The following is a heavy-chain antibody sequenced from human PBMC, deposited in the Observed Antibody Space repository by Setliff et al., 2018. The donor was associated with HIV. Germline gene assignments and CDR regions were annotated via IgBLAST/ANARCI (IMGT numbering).Heavy chain of an antibody. J-gene: IGHJ4*02. Sequence: SETLSLTCTVSGGSISSGGYYWSWIRQHPGKGLEWIGYIYYSGSTYYNPSLKSRVTISVDTSKNQFSLKLSSVTAADTAVYYCAISIFGVVIFDYWGQGTLVTVSS. CDR1: GGSISSGGYY. D-gene: IGHD3-3*01. CDR3: AISIFGVVIFDY. V-gene: IGHV4-31*03. CDR2: IYYSGST.